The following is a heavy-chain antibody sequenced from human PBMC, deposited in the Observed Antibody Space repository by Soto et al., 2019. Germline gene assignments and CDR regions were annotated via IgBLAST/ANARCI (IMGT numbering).Heavy chain of an antibody. CDR3: ARAWTATAGWANWFDR. CDR1: GGSISGEGYY. J-gene: IGHJ5*02. V-gene: IGHV4-31*03. Sequence: QVQLQESGPGLVEPSQTLSLTCTVSGGSISGEGYYWSWIRQYSGRGLEWIGYIHYSGSTYSNPSLTRRVTISVDTSKTQCFLKLTSVTAADTAVYYCARAWTATAGWANWFDRWGQGTLVTVSS. CDR2: IHYSGST. D-gene: IGHD6-13*01.